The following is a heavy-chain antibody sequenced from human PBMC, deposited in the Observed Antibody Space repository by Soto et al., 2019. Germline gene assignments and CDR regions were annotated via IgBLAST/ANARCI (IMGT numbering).Heavy chain of an antibody. J-gene: IGHJ6*02. CDR2: IIPIFGTA. CDR3: ARDRKITGTTATDYYYYGMDV. Sequence: SVKVSCKASGYSFTICGIIWVRQAPGQGLEWMGGIIPIFGTANYAQKFQGRVTITADESTSTAYMELSSLRSEDTAVYYCARDRKITGTTATDYYYYGMDVWGQGTTVTVSS. D-gene: IGHD1-7*01. V-gene: IGHV1-69*13. CDR1: GYSFTICG.